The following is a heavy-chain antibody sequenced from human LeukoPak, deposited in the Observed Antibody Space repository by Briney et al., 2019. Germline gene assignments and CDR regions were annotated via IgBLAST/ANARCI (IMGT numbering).Heavy chain of an antibody. J-gene: IGHJ5*02. CDR3: AKDYSKTSYYGSGTYYRPNWFDP. CDR2: IKQDGSEK. CDR1: GFTFSSYW. D-gene: IGHD3-10*01. Sequence: GGSLRLSCAASGFTFSSYWMSWVRQAPGKGLEWVANIKQDGSEKYYVDSVKGRFTISRDNSKNTLYLQMNSLRAEDTAVYYCAKDYSKTSYYGSGTYYRPNWFDPWGQGTLVTVSS. V-gene: IGHV3-7*01.